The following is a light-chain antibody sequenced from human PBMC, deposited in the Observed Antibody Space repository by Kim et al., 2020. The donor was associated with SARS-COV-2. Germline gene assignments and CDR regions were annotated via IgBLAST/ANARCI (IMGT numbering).Light chain of an antibody. CDR2: GAS. V-gene: IGKV3-15*01. CDR1: QSVSSN. J-gene: IGKJ4*01. Sequence: GSPGERATLSSRASQSVSSNLAWYQQKPGQAPRLLIYGASTRATGIPARFSGSGSGTEFTLTISSLQSEDFAVYYCQQYNNWPPLTFGGGTKVEI. CDR3: QQYNNWPPLT.